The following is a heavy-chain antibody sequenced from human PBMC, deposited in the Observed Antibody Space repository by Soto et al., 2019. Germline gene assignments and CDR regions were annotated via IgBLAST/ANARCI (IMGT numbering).Heavy chain of an antibody. Sequence: GGSLRLSCAVSGFTLSSYAMTWVRQAPGKGLEWVSAISGSGGTTYYADSVKGRFTISRDNSKNTLYLQMNSLRVEDTAVYYCAXDRARPWFDPWGRGTLVTVSS. CDR2: ISGSGGTT. V-gene: IGHV3-23*01. J-gene: IGHJ5*02. CDR1: GFTLSSYA. CDR3: AXDRARPWFDP.